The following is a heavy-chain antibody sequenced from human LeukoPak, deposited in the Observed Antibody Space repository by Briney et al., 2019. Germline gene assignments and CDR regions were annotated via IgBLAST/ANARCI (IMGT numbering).Heavy chain of an antibody. CDR2: IYYSGST. J-gene: IGHJ4*02. CDR3: ARHLRKGFGTYFDY. V-gene: IGHV4-59*08. Sequence: SETLSLTCTDSGGSISSYYWSWIRQPPGKGLEWIGYIYYSGSTNYNPSLKSRVTISVDTSKNQFSLKLSSVTAADTAVYYCARHLRKGFGTYFDYWGQGTLVTVSS. CDR1: GGSISSYY. D-gene: IGHD3-10*01.